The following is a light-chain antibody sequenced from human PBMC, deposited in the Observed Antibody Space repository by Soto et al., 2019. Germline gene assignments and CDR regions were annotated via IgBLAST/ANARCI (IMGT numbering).Light chain of an antibody. CDR2: GAS. CDR3: QQYNNWET. CDR1: QSVSSN. J-gene: IGKJ1*01. V-gene: IGKV3-15*01. Sequence: EIVMTQSPATLSVSPGERATLSCRASQSVSSNLAWYQQKPGQAPRLLIYGASTRAIGIPARFSGSGSGTAFTLTISRLQAEDFAVYHCQQYNNWETFGQGTKVEIK.